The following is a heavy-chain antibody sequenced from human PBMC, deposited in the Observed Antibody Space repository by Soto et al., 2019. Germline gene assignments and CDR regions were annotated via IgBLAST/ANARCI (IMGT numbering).Heavy chain of an antibody. J-gene: IGHJ4*02. CDR3: AKDLVYYYDSSGYYGYTD. V-gene: IGHV3-23*01. Sequence: EVQLLESGGGMVQPGGSLRLSGAASGFTFSSYAMSWVRQAPGKGLEWVSSISGSGSAYYAGSVKGRFTISRDNSKNTLYLQMNSLRAEDTAVYYCAKDLVYYYDSSGYYGYTDWGQGTLVTVSS. CDR1: GFTFSSYA. D-gene: IGHD3-22*01. CDR2: ISGSGSA.